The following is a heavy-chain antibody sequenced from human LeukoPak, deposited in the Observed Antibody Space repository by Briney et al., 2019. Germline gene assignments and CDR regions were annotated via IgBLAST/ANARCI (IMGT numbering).Heavy chain of an antibody. CDR3: ARLGSSVLQYYFDY. CDR2: IYTSGST. J-gene: IGHJ4*02. V-gene: IGHV4-61*02. CDR1: GGSISSGSYY. D-gene: IGHD6-13*01. Sequence: SETLSLTCTVSGGSISSGSYYWSWIRQPAGKGLEWIGRIYTSGSTNFNASLKSRVIISVDTSKNQFSLKLSSVTAADTAVYYCARLGSSVLQYYFDYWGQGTLVTVSS.